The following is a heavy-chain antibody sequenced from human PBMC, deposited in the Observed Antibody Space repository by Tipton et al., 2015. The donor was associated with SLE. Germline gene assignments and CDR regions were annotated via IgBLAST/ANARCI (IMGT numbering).Heavy chain of an antibody. CDR3: ARDRMNSGSSQYFHP. V-gene: IGHV3-66*02. CDR2: IYSAGSAGSS. Sequence: SLRLSCAASGFTVSSSFMNWVRQAPGKGLEWVSVIYSAGSAGSSYYADSVKGRFTISRDNSKNTLYLQMNSLRAEDTAVYYCARDRMNSGSSQYFHPWGQGTLVTVSS. CDR1: GFTVSSSF. D-gene: IGHD1-26*01. J-gene: IGHJ1*01.